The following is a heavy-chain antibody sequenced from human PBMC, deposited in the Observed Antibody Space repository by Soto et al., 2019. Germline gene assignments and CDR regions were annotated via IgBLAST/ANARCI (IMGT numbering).Heavy chain of an antibody. CDR3: ARVSSSSLQEFDY. D-gene: IGHD6-13*01. J-gene: IGHJ4*02. CDR2: ISYDGSNK. Sequence: PVGSLIRSCAASGFTFSSYSMHWVLQAPGKGLEWVAVISYDGSNKYYADSVKGRFTISRNNSKNTLYLQMNSLRAEDTAVYYCARVSSSSLQEFDYWGQGTLVTVSS. CDR1: GFTFSSYS. V-gene: IGHV3-30-3*01.